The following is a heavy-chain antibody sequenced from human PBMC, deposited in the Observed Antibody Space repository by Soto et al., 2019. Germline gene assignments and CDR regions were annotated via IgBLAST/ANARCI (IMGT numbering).Heavy chain of an antibody. CDR3: ARHAEQWLVINCMDV. J-gene: IGHJ6*02. Sequence: SETLSLTCTVSGGSISSTSYYWGWIRQPPGKGLEWIGSIYYSGSTYYNPSLKSRVTISVDTSKNQFSLKLSSVTAAGTGVYYCARHAEQWLVINCMDVWGQGTSVTVSS. V-gene: IGHV4-39*01. D-gene: IGHD6-19*01. CDR1: GGSISSTSYY. CDR2: IYYSGST.